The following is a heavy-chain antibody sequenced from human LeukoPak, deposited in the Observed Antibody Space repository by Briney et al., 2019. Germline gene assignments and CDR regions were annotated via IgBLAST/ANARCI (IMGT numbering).Heavy chain of an antibody. D-gene: IGHD1-7*01. CDR2: IKQDGSEK. V-gene: IGHV3-7*01. J-gene: IGHJ4*02. Sequence: GGSLRLSCAASGFIFSSYWMSWVRQAPGKGLEWVANIKQDGSEKYYVDSVKGRFTISRDNAKNSLYLQMNSLRAEDTAVYYCASSFGVTGTTNACFDYWGQGTLVTVSS. CDR1: GFIFSSYW. CDR3: ASSFGVTGTTNACFDY.